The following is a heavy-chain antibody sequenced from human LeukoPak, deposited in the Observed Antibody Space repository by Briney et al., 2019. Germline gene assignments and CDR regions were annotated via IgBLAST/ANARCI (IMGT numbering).Heavy chain of an antibody. CDR3: AYSSTSTWYFDL. CDR1: GGSFSGYY. V-gene: IGHV4-34*01. D-gene: IGHD2-2*01. J-gene: IGHJ2*01. Sequence: SETLSLTCAVYGGSFSGYYWSWIRQPPGKGLEWIGEINHSGSTNYNPSLKSRVTISVDTSKNQFSLKLSSVTAADTAVYYCAYSSTSTWYFDLWGRGTLVTVSS. CDR2: INHSGST.